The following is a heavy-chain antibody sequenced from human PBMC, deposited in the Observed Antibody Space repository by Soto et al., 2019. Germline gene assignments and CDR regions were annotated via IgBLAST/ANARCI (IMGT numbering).Heavy chain of an antibody. D-gene: IGHD1-26*01. CDR3: EKLSGGRSGYYYYYMDV. Sequence: EVQLVESGGGLVQPGGSLRLSCAASGFTVSSNYMSWVRQAPGKGLEWVSVIYSGGSTYYADSVKGRFTISRDNSKNTLYLQMNSLRAEDTAVYYCEKLSGGRSGYYYYYMDVWGKGTTVTVSS. CDR1: GFTVSSNY. J-gene: IGHJ6*03. CDR2: IYSGGST. V-gene: IGHV3-66*01.